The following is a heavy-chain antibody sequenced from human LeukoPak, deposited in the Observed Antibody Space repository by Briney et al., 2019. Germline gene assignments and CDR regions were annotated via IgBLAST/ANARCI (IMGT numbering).Heavy chain of an antibody. Sequence: PGGSLRLSCAASGFIFDDYGMSWVRQVPGKGLEWVSGINWNGGRTGYADSVKGRFTISRDNAKNSLYLQMNSLRAEDTAVYYCARVLRYCSGGNCYSGGLGYMDVWGKGTTVTISS. V-gene: IGHV3-20*04. CDR2: INWNGGRT. CDR1: GFIFDDYG. CDR3: ARVLRYCSGGNCYSGGLGYMDV. J-gene: IGHJ6*03. D-gene: IGHD2-15*01.